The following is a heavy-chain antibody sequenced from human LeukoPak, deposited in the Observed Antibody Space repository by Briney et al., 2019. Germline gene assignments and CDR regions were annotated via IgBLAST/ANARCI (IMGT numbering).Heavy chain of an antibody. V-gene: IGHV1-2*02. Sequence: ASVKVSCKASGYTFTGYYMHWVRQAPGQGLEWMGWINPNSGGTNYAQKFQGRVIMTRDTSISTAYMELSRLRSDDTAVYYCARARDILTGYYIDGMDVWGQGTTVTVSS. J-gene: IGHJ6*02. CDR3: ARARDILTGYYIDGMDV. CDR2: INPNSGGT. CDR1: GYTFTGYY. D-gene: IGHD3-9*01.